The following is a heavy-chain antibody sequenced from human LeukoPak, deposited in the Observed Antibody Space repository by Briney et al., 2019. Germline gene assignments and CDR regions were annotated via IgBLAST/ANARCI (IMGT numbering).Heavy chain of an antibody. V-gene: IGHV3-48*01. CDR3: AKDLAAAGTGQDY. D-gene: IGHD6-13*01. CDR2: ITSDSSTM. J-gene: IGHJ4*02. CDR1: GFTFSSYS. Sequence: GGSLRLSCAASGFTFSSYSMNWVSQTPGQGLEWVSYITSDSSTMFYADSVKGRFTASRDNSKNTLYLQMNSLRAEDTAVYYCAKDLAAAGTGQDYWGQGTLVTVSS.